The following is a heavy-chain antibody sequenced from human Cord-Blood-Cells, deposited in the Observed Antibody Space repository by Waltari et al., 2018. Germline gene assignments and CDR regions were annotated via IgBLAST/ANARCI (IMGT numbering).Heavy chain of an antibody. CDR1: GGTFSSYA. Sequence: QVQLVQSGAEVKKPGSSVKVSCKASGGTFSSYAISWVRQDPGQGLAWVGGIIPIFGTATYAQKFQGRVTITAEKSTSTAYMGLSSLRSEDTAVYYCARDEGGEEAFDIWGQGTMVTVSS. CDR3: ARDEGGEEAFDI. J-gene: IGHJ3*02. CDR2: IIPIFGTA. D-gene: IGHD3-16*01. V-gene: IGHV1-69*06.